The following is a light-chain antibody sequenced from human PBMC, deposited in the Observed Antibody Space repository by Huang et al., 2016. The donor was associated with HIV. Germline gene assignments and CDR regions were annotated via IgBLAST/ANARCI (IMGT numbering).Light chain of an antibody. CDR1: QSISSY. V-gene: IGKV1-39*01. Sequence: DIQMTQAPSSLSASVGDRLTITCRASQSISSYLSWSQAKPGKAPKLLINAASTLQSGVPSRFSGSGSGTDFTLTISSLQPEDFATYYCQQSHSIPPTFGQGTKVEIK. CDR2: AAS. CDR3: QQSHSIPPT. J-gene: IGKJ1*01.